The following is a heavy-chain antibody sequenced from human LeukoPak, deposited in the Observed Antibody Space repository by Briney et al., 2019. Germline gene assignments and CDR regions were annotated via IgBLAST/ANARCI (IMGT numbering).Heavy chain of an antibody. V-gene: IGHV3-21*01. CDR1: GFTFSSYS. D-gene: IGHD4-17*01. CDR2: ISSSSSYI. J-gene: IGHJ6*04. CDR3: ARTTVTTKGAMDV. Sequence: GGSLRLSCAASGFTFSSYSMNWVRQAPGKGLEWVSSISSSSSYIYYADSVKGRFTIPRDNAKNSLYLQMNSLRAEDTAVYYCARTTVTTKGAMDVWGKGTTVTVSS.